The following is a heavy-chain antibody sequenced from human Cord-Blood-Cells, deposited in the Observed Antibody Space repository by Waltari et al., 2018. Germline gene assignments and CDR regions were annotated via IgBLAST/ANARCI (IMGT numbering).Heavy chain of an antibody. CDR1: GGSFSGYY. CDR2: INHSGST. Sequence: QVQLQQWGAGLLKPSETLSLTCAVYGGSFSGYYWSWIRQPPGKGLEWLGEINHSGSTNYNPSLKSRVTISVDTSKNQFSLKLSSVTAADTAVYYCASNRLYYYYGMDVWGQGTTVTVSS. V-gene: IGHV4-34*01. J-gene: IGHJ6*02. CDR3: ASNRLYYYYGMDV. D-gene: IGHD6-25*01.